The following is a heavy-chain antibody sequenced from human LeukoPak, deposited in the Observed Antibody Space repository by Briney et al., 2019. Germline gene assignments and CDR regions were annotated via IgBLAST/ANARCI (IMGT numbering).Heavy chain of an antibody. CDR3: AGPSQYYSRTWDDHYHYMAV. J-gene: IGHJ6*03. CDR2: IIPILGIG. Sequence: SVKVSCKASGYTFITYGISWVRQAPGQGPQWMGGIIPILGIGKYAQKFQGRVTITADESTSTVYMELRSLNSEDTAVYYCAGPSQYYSRTWDDHYHYMAVWRKGTTVTVSS. CDR1: GYTFITYG. V-gene: IGHV1-69*13. D-gene: IGHD2-2*01.